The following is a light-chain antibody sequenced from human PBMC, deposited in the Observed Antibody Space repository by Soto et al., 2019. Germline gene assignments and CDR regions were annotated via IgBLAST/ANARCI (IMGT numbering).Light chain of an antibody. CDR1: QSVSSY. V-gene: IGKV3-11*01. CDR3: QQRRNRPT. CDR2: DAS. J-gene: IGKJ1*01. Sequence: EIVLSKSPATLSLSPGERATLSCRASQSVSSYLAWYQQKPGQAPRLHIYDASNRATGIPARFSGSGSETDFTRSISSLEPEDFAVYYCQQRRNRPTFGHGTKVDIK.